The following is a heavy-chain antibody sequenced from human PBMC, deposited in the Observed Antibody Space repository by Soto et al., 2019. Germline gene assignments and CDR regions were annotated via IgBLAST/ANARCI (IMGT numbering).Heavy chain of an antibody. CDR3: ARGVFESGNHYTGRAYVDI. CDR2: TIPVFNAP. CDR1: GGTLSDHG. J-gene: IGHJ3*02. Sequence: QVQLEQSGAEVKKPGSSVKVSCKASGGTLSDHGVAWLRQAPGQGLEWMGGTIPVFNAPKYAPKFQGRVTIAAEKSTNIAYMELSGLRSEDTALYFCARGVFESGNHYTGRAYVDIWGQGTMVIVSS. V-gene: IGHV1-69*06. D-gene: IGHD2-2*02.